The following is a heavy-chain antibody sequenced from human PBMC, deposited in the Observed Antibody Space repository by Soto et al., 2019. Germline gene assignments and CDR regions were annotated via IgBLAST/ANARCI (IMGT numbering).Heavy chain of an antibody. Sequence: QVQLVQSGAEVKKPGASVKVSCKASGYTFTAYYMHWVRQAPGHGLEWMGWINPNSGGTNFAQRFQGRVTMTRDMSISKAYMELRRLRSDDTAVYYCARRSNYGSDWFDPWGQGTLVTVSA. J-gene: IGHJ5*02. V-gene: IGHV1-2*02. CDR3: ARRSNYGSDWFDP. CDR2: INPNSGGT. D-gene: IGHD4-4*01. CDR1: GYTFTAYY.